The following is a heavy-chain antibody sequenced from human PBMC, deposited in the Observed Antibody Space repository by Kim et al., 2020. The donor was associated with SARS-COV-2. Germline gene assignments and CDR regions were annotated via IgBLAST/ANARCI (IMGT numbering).Heavy chain of an antibody. J-gene: IGHJ4*02. V-gene: IGHV4-39*01. Sequence: NPSLKSRVTISVDTSKNQFSLKLSSVTAADTAVYYCARQQGPVIVGAACDWGQGTLVTVSS. D-gene: IGHD1-26*01. CDR3: ARQQGPVIVGAACD.